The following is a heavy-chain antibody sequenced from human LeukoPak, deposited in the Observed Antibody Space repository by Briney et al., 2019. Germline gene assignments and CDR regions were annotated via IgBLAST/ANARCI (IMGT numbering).Heavy chain of an antibody. Sequence: GASVKVSCTASGYIFTGYYMHWVRQAPGQGLEWMGWINPKSGGTNYAQTFQGRVTVTRDTSISTAYMELSRLKSDDTAVYYCARALLLWFGELGGGPFDYWGQGTLVTVSS. CDR2: INPKSGGT. V-gene: IGHV1-2*02. J-gene: IGHJ4*02. CDR3: ARALLLWFGELGGGPFDY. CDR1: GYIFTGYY. D-gene: IGHD3-10*01.